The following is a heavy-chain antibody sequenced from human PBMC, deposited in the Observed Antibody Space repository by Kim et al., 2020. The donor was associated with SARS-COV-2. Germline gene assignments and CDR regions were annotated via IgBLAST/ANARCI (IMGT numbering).Heavy chain of an antibody. CDR3: ARVRAGVVPAPVLGLGPWYDYYAMDV. Sequence: SETLSLTCAVYGGSFSDYNWSWIRQPPGKGLEWIGEINHSGITNLSPSLKSRITISVDTSKSQFSLRLKSMTATDTAVYYCARVRAGVVPAPVLGLGPWYDYYAMDVWGRGTPVAVS. J-gene: IGHJ6*02. V-gene: IGHV4-34*01. D-gene: IGHD2-2*02. CDR2: INHSGIT. CDR1: GGSFSDYN.